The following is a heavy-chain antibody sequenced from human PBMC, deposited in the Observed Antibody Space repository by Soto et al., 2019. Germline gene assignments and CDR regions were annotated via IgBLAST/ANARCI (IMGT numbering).Heavy chain of an antibody. CDR2: ISSSSITI. J-gene: IGHJ4*02. CDR3: AIDEIVVPAAIGNYFDY. Sequence: EVQLVESGGGLVQPGGSLRLSCAASGFTFSSYSMNWVRQAPGKGLEWVSYISSSSITIYYADSVKGRFTISRDNAKNSLYLQMNSLIAEDTAVYYCAIDEIVVPAAIGNYFDYWGQGTLVTVSS. CDR1: GFTFSSYS. D-gene: IGHD2-2*02. V-gene: IGHV3-48*01.